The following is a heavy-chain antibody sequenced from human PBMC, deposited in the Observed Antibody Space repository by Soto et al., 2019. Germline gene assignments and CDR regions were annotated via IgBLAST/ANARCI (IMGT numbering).Heavy chain of an antibody. CDR3: ARLGAYYKSLDP. Sequence: ASETPSLTCTVSGGSISSYYWSWIRQPPGKGLEWVGYIYYGGTTRYNPSLRSRVSLSLETSKSQFSLRLSSVTASDTAVYYCARLGAYYKSLDPWGQGTLVTVSS. CDR2: IYYGGTT. V-gene: IGHV4-59*08. D-gene: IGHD2-21*01. J-gene: IGHJ5*02. CDR1: GGSISSYY.